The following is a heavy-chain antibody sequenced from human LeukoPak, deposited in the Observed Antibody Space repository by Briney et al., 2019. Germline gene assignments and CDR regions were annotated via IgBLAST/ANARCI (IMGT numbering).Heavy chain of an antibody. CDR1: GFTFSSYE. J-gene: IGHJ4*02. V-gene: IGHV3-48*03. CDR3: ARSRGYSFGYFDY. CDR2: ISSSGRTI. Sequence: PGGSLRLSCAASGFTFSSYEMNWVRQAPGKGLEWVSYISSSGRTIYYADSVKGRFTISRDNAKNSLYLQMNSLRAEDTAVYYCARSRGYSFGYFDYWGQGTPVTVSS. D-gene: IGHD5-18*01.